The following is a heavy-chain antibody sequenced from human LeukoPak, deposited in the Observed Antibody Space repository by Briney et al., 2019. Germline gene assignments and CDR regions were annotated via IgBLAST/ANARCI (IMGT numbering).Heavy chain of an antibody. CDR2: IYHTGST. V-gene: IGHV4-59*02. Sequence: KPSETLSLTCTISGGSVSDYYWSWIRQSPGKGLEWIGYIYHTGSTSYSPSLKSRVTISADTSQNQFSLKLSSVTAADTAVYYCAKGSKAVVFTRDHYMDVWGKGTTVTISS. D-gene: IGHD3-22*01. CDR3: AKGSKAVVFTRDHYMDV. J-gene: IGHJ6*03. CDR1: GGSVSDYY.